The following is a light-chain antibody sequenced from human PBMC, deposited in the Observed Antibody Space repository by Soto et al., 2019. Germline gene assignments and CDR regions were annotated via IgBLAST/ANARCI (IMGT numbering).Light chain of an antibody. V-gene: IGLV1-44*01. CDR3: AAWDVSLNGHYA. CDR1: FSNIGSSS. CDR2: NDN. J-gene: IGLJ1*01. Sequence: QPVLTQPPSVSGTPGQRVTFSCSGSFSNIGSSSVNWYQQFPGTAPKLLMYNDNQWPSGVPDRFSGSRSGTSASLASSGLQSEDEADYFCAAWDVSLNGHYAFGTGTKLTVL.